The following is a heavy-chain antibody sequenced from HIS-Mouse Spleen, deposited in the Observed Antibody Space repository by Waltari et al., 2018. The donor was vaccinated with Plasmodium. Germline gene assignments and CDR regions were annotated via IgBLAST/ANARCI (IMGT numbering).Heavy chain of an antibody. J-gene: IGHJ4*02. V-gene: IGHV4-34*01. CDR2: INHSGST. Sequence: QVQLQQWGAGLLKPSETLSLTCAASGGSFSGYYWSWIRQPQGKGLEWIGEINHSGSTNYNPSLKRRVTISVDTSKNQFSLKLSSVTAADTAVYYCASSGSGSYYYWGQGTLVTVSS. CDR3: ASSGSGSYYY. CDR1: GGSFSGYY. D-gene: IGHD3-10*01.